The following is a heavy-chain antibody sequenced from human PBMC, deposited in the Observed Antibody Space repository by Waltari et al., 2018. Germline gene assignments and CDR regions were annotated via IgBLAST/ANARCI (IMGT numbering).Heavy chain of an antibody. D-gene: IGHD4-17*01. CDR1: GYTLTELS. V-gene: IGHV1-24*01. CDR3: ATSLRWRMDLGFDY. J-gene: IGHJ4*02. Sequence: QVQLVQSGAEVKKPGASVKVSCKVSGYTLTELSMHWVRQAPGQGLEWMGGLEQEDGETIDAQKFQGRVNMTEDTSTDTAYMELSSLRSEDTAVYYCATSLRWRMDLGFDYWGQGTLVTVSS. CDR2: LEQEDGET.